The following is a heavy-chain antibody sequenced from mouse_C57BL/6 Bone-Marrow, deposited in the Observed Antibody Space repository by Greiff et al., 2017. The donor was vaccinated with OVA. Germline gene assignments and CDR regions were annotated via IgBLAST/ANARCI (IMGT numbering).Heavy chain of an antibody. CDR2: IYPGSGST. D-gene: IGHD1-1*01. CDR1: GYTFTSYW. Sequence: VQLQQPGAELVKPGASVKMSCKASGYTFTSYWITWVKQRPGQGLEWIGDIYPGSGSTNYNEKFKSKATLTVDTSSSTAYMQLSSLTSEDSAVYYCARSGGITTVVANWYFDVWGPGTTVTVSS. J-gene: IGHJ1*01. CDR3: ARSGGITTVVANWYFDV. V-gene: IGHV1-55*01.